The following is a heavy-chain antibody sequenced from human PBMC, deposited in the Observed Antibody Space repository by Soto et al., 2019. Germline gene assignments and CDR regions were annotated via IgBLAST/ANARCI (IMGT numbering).Heavy chain of an antibody. CDR3: ARIQDYIWGSYPIDV. D-gene: IGHD3-16*02. V-gene: IGHV2-26*01. CDR2: ILSNDEK. CDR1: GFSLSDARVG. J-gene: IGHJ5*02. Sequence: SGPTRVNPTETLTLTCTVSGFSLSDARVGVSWIRQPPGKPLEWLAHILSNDEKSYSTSLFTRLTISKDASNSQVVLTVTNMGPLDTATYFCARIQDYIWGSYPIDVWGQGSLVTVSS.